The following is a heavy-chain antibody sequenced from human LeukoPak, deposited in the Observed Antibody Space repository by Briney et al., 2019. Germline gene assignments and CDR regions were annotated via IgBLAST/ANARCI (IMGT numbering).Heavy chain of an antibody. V-gene: IGHV3-23*01. CDR2: TSSSDAGT. J-gene: IGHJ4*02. Sequence: GGSLRLSCAASGFTLSTYAMSWVRQTPGKGLEWVAATSSSDAGTYHADSVRGRFTISRDNSKNTLYLQMNSLRAEDAAVYYCARDLSPGGSAQPQHYWGQGTLVTVSS. CDR1: GFTLSTYA. D-gene: IGHD3-10*01. CDR3: ARDLSPGGSAQPQHY.